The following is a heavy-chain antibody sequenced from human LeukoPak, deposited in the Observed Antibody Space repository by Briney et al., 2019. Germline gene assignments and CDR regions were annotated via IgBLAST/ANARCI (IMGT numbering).Heavy chain of an antibody. J-gene: IGHJ4*02. CDR2: MNPNSGRT. Sequence: ASVKVSCKTSGGALGSYSISWVRQATGQGLEWMGWMNPNSGRTGYAQNFQGRITITRNTSISTAYMELSSLRSEDTAVYYCTRETSSRYFDYWGQGTLVTVSS. CDR1: GGALGSYS. V-gene: IGHV1-8*01. CDR3: TRETSSRYFDY.